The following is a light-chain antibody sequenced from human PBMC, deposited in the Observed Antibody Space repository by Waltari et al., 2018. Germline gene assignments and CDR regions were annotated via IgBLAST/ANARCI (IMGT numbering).Light chain of an antibody. CDR1: SSNIGNNY. V-gene: IGLV1-51*01. Sequence: QSVLTQPPSVSAAPGQKVTISCSGGSSNIGNNYVSWYQQLPGTAPKLLIYDNNKRPSVIPDRFSASKSGTSATLGITGLQTGDDADYYCGTWDSSLSAGVFGGGTKLTVL. J-gene: IGLJ3*02. CDR2: DNN. CDR3: GTWDSSLSAGV.